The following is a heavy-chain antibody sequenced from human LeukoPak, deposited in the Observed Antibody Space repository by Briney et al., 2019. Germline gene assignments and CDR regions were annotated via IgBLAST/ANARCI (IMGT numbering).Heavy chain of an antibody. CDR3: SREDF. J-gene: IGHJ4*02. CDR1: GYTFTDYY. Sequence: ASVKVSCKSSGYTFTDYYLHWVRQASGQGLEWMGWIHPNSGATTYAQKFQGRVSMTRDTSINTVFMELSRLTFDDTAVYYCSREDFWGQGTLVTVSS. CDR2: IHPNSGAT. V-gene: IGHV1-2*02.